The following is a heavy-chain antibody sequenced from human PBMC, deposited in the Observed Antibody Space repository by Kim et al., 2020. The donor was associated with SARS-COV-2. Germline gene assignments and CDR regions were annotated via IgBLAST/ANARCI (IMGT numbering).Heavy chain of an antibody. J-gene: IGHJ4*02. D-gene: IGHD3-10*01. CDR3: AELWFGEAD. Sequence: GSTYYNPSLKSRVTISVDTSKNQFSLKLSSVTAADTAVYYCAELWFGEADWGQGTLVTVSS. V-gene: IGHV4-39*01. CDR2: GST.